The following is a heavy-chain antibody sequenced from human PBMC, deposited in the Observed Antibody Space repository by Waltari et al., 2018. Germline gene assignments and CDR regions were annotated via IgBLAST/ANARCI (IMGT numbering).Heavy chain of an antibody. D-gene: IGHD5-12*01. CDR3: ATYIGASVGTAAFDV. CDR2: VSSSGTT. Sequence: QLQLQESGPRLVRPSETLSLICRGPGASITSNRHYWAWIRQSPGQGLEWIGTVSSSGTTHISPSLKSRVSVSRDTSKNQVSLILGSVTAADMAVYYCATYIGASVGTAAFDVWGQGTMVTVSS. J-gene: IGHJ3*01. CDR1: GASITSNRHY. V-gene: IGHV4-39*01.